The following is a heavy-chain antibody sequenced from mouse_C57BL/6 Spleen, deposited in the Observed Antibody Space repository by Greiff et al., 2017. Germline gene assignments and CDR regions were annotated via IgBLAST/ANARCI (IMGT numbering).Heavy chain of an antibody. CDR2: IDPSDSYT. D-gene: IGHD1-1*01. J-gene: IGHJ4*01. Sequence: QVQLQQPGAELVRPGPSVKLSCKASGYTFTSYWMHWVKQRPGQGLEWIGVIDPSDSYTNYNQKFKGKATLTVDTSSSTAYMQLSSLTSEDSAVSYCARETTVVVDYWGQGTSVTVSS. CDR3: ARETTVVVDY. V-gene: IGHV1-59*01. CDR1: GYTFTSYW.